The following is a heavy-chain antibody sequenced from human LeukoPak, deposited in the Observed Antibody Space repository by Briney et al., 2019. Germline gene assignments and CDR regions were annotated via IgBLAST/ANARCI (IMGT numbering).Heavy chain of an antibody. CDR3: ARDRGSYYTHFDY. CDR2: IYYSGST. D-gene: IGHD1-26*01. J-gene: IGHJ4*02. Sequence: SETLSLTCTVSGGSISSYYWSWIRQPPGKGLEWIGYIYYSGSTKYNPSLKSRVTLSVDTSKNQFSLKLSSVTAADTAVYYCARDRGSYYTHFDYWGQGTLVTVSS. V-gene: IGHV4-59*01. CDR1: GGSISSYY.